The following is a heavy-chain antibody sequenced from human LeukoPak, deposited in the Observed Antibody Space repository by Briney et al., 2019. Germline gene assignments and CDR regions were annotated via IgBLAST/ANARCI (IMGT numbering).Heavy chain of an antibody. CDR3: ARHAGEDDYDSSGYEEYYFDY. Sequence: SETLSLTCTVSGGSISSYYWSWIRQPPGKGLGWIGYIYYSGSTNYNPSLKSRVTISVDTSKNQFSLKLSSVTAVDTAVYYCARHAGEDDYDSSGYEEYYFDYWGQGTLVTVSS. J-gene: IGHJ4*02. V-gene: IGHV4-59*08. D-gene: IGHD3-22*01. CDR2: IYYSGST. CDR1: GGSISSYY.